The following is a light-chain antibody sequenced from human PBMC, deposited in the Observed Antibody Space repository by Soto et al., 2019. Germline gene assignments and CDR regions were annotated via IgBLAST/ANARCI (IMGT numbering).Light chain of an antibody. Sequence: EIVLTQSPATLSLSPGERATLSCRASQSVSSYLAWYQQKPGQAPRLLIYDASNRATGIPARFSGSGSGTDFTLTIRIIEPEDFAVYYCQQRSNWPPYTFGQGTKLEIK. CDR1: QSVSSY. J-gene: IGKJ2*01. CDR3: QQRSNWPPYT. V-gene: IGKV3-11*01. CDR2: DAS.